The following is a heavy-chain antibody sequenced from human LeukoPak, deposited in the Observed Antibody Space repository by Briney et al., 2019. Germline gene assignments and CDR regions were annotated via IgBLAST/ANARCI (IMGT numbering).Heavy chain of an antibody. J-gene: IGHJ3*02. V-gene: IGHV4-59*01. CDR3: ARGSGYSYGYDAFDI. CDR1: GGSICSYY. CDR2: IYYSGST. Sequence: PSETLSLTCTVYGGSICSYYWSWIRQPPGKGLEWIGYIYYSGSTYYNPSLKSRVTISVDTSKNQFSLKLSSVTAADTAVYYCARGSGYSYGYDAFDIWGQGTMVTVSS. D-gene: IGHD5-18*01.